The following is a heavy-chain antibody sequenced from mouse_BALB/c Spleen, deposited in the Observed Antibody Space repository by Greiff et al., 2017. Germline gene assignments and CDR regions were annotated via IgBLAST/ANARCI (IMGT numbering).Heavy chain of an antibody. J-gene: IGHJ4*01. Sequence: EVQLQESGPSLVKPSQTLSLTCSVTGDSITSCYWNWIRKFPGNKLEYMGYISYSGSTYYNPSLKSRISITRDTSKNQYYLQLNSVTTEDTATYYCARAPLFYGYAMDYWGQGTSVTVSS. D-gene: IGHD1-1*01. CDR3: ARAPLFYGYAMDY. CDR1: GDSITSCY. V-gene: IGHV3-8*02. CDR2: ISYSGST.